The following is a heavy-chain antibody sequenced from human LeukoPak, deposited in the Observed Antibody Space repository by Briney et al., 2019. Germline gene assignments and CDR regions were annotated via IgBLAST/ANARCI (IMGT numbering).Heavy chain of an antibody. CDR3: AREPRRPAYNWFDP. D-gene: IGHD2-15*01. CDR1: GGTFSSYA. Sequence: SVKVSCKASGGTFSSYAISWVRQAPGQGLEWMGGIIPIFGTANYAQKFQGRVTITADKSTSTAYMELSSLRSEDTAVHYCAREPRRPAYNWFDPWGQGTLVTVSS. V-gene: IGHV1-69*06. J-gene: IGHJ5*02. CDR2: IIPIFGTA.